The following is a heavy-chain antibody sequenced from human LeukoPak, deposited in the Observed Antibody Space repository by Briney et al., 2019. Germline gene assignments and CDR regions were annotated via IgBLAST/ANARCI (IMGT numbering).Heavy chain of an antibody. J-gene: IGHJ4*02. D-gene: IGHD2-8*01. CDR3: ARSGTYCTEGICYTGYYFDF. Sequence: GGSLRLSCGASGFSFSSHAMNWVRQAPGEGLEWVSYISASGSTILYADSVKGRFTISRDNAKNSLYLQMNSLRAEDTAVYYCARSGTYCTEGICYTGYYFDFWGQGTLVTVSS. V-gene: IGHV3-48*03. CDR1: GFSFSSHA. CDR2: ISASGSTI.